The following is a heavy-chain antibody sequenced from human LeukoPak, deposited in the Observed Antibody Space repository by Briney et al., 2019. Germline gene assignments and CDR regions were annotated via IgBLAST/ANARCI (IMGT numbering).Heavy chain of an antibody. J-gene: IGHJ2*01. CDR2: IYYSGST. V-gene: IGHV4-39*07. CDR1: SGSISSSSYY. D-gene: IGHD2-8*01. Sequence: SETLSLTCTVSSGSISSSSYYWGWIRQPPGKGLEWIGSIYYSGSTYYNPPLKSRVTISVDTSKNQFSLKLSSVTAADTAVYYCARLIANPIRRYCTNGVCYTPWYFDLWGRGTLVTVSS. CDR3: ARLIANPIRRYCTNGVCYTPWYFDL.